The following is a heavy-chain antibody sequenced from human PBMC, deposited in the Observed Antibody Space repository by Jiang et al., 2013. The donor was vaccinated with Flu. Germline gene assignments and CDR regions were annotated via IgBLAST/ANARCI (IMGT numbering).Heavy chain of an antibody. V-gene: IGHV7-4-1*02. J-gene: IGHJ3*02. CDR2: INTNTGNP. D-gene: IGHD1-20*01. CDR3: ARETWIAGKVAFDI. Sequence: ALGQGLEWMGWINTNTGNPTYAQGFTGRFVFSLDTSVSTAYLQISSLKAEDTAVYYCARETWIAGKVAFDIWGQGTMVTVSS.